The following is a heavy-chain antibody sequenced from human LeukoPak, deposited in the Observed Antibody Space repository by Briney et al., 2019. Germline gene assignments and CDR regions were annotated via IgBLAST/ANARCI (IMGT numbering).Heavy chain of an antibody. CDR3: AKDRRDGYSFFDY. CDR2: INSDGSST. CDR1: GFTFSSYW. Sequence: GGSLRLSCAASGFTFSSYWMHWVRHAPGKGLVWVSRINSDGSSTSYADSVKGRFTISRDNSKNTLYLQMNSLRVEDTAVYYCAKDRRDGYSFFDYRGQGTLVIVSS. V-gene: IGHV3-74*01. J-gene: IGHJ4*02. D-gene: IGHD5-24*01.